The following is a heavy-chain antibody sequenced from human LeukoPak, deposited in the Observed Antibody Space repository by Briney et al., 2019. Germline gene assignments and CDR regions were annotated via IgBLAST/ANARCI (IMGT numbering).Heavy chain of an antibody. Sequence: PSETLSLTCTVSGGSIGSTRYYWGWIRQPPGKGLEWIGEIRHYDGHTKYNPSLKGRVTISIDKPRNHFSLTLTSVTAADTAIYYCASSIPIGWSPNTYWGQGTLVIVSS. CDR1: GGSIGSTRYY. V-gene: IGHV4-39*07. CDR3: ASSIPIGWSPNTY. CDR2: RHYDGHT. J-gene: IGHJ4*02. D-gene: IGHD6-19*01.